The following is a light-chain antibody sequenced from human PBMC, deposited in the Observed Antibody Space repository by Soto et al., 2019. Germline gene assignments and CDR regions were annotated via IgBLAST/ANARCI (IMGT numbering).Light chain of an antibody. Sequence: IQLTQSPSSLSASVGDRVTIACRASQGIRNDLGWYQQKPGKAPKLMIYAASTLQSGVPSRFSGSGSGTDFTLTISSLQPEDVAAYYCQKYNSAPPWTFGQGTKVDIK. V-gene: IGKV1-27*01. CDR1: QGIRND. J-gene: IGKJ1*01. CDR2: AAS. CDR3: QKYNSAPPWT.